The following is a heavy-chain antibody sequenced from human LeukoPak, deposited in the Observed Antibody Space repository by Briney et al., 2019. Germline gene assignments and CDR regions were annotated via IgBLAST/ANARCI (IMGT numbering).Heavy chain of an antibody. CDR3: AREEQQLVWPDAYYYMDV. CDR2: INPNSGGT. V-gene: IGHV1-2*06. J-gene: IGHJ6*03. CDR1: GYTFTGYY. Sequence: ASVNVSCKASGYTFTGYYMHWVRQPPGQGLEWMGRINPNSGGTNYAQKFQGRVTMTRDTSISTAYMALSRLRSDDTAVYYCAREEQQLVWPDAYYYMDVWGKGTTVTVSS. D-gene: IGHD6-13*01.